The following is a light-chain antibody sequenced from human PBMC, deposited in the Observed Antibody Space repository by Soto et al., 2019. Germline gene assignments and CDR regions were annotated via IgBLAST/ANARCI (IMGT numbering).Light chain of an antibody. Sequence: QSVLTQPASVSGSPGQSIAISCTGTSSDVGNYNFVSWYQQHPGKAPKLMIYDVSNRPSGISNRFSGSKSGNTASLTISGLQAEDEADYYCCSYTTSSTCVFGTGNKVTGL. CDR2: DVS. V-gene: IGLV2-14*03. J-gene: IGLJ1*01. CDR1: SSDVGNYNF. CDR3: CSYTTSSTCV.